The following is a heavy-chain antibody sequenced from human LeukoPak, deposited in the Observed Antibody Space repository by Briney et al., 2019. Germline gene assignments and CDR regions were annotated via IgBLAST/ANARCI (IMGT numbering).Heavy chain of an antibody. CDR1: GFTFSSYA. Sequence: GSLRLSCAASGFTFSSYAMSWLRQPPGKGLEWIGEINHSGSTNYNPSLKSRVTISVDTSKSQFSLKLSSVTAADTAVYYCARRSGDIVVVPAAITRVTKRYYFDYWGQGTLVTVSS. CDR3: ARRSGDIVVVPAAITRVTKRYYFDY. J-gene: IGHJ4*02. V-gene: IGHV4-34*01. CDR2: INHSGST. D-gene: IGHD2-2*02.